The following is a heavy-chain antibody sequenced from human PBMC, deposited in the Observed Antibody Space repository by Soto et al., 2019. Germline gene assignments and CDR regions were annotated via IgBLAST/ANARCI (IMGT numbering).Heavy chain of an antibody. D-gene: IGHD2-15*01. CDR1: GFTFSSYA. Sequence: GGSLRLSCAASGFTFSSYAMHWVRQAPGKGLEWVAVISYDGSNKYYADSVKGRFTISRDNSKNTLYLQMNSLRAEDTAVYYCARDYSSGGSCYSDVGAFDIWGQGTMVTVSS. CDR3: ARDYSSGGSCYSDVGAFDI. V-gene: IGHV3-30-3*01. CDR2: ISYDGSNK. J-gene: IGHJ3*02.